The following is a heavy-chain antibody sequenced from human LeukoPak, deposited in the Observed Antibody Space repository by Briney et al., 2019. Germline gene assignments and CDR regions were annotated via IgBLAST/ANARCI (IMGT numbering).Heavy chain of an antibody. V-gene: IGHV1-69*04. CDR1: GGTFNSYA. CDR2: IIPILGIA. Sequence: SVKVASKASGGTFNSYAISWVRQAPGQGLECMGRIIPILGIANYAQKFQGRVTITADKSTSTAYMELSSLRSEDTAVYYCARDFSWTGDYYYYGMGVWGQGTTVTVSS. CDR3: ARDFSWTGDYYYYGMGV. D-gene: IGHD3/OR15-3a*01. J-gene: IGHJ6*02.